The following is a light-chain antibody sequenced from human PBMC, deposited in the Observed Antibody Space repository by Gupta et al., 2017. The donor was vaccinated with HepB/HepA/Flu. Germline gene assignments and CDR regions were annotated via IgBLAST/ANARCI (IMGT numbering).Light chain of an antibody. CDR2: GKD. J-gene: IGLJ2*01. V-gene: IGLV3-19*01. CDR3: HSRDSSGNLMI. Sequence: SSELTQDPAVTVPLGQTVTITRQGDSLRTYFASWYQQKPGQAPVLVMYGKDNRPSGIPGRFSGSDSGNTASLTIAGAQAEDEGDYYCHSRDSSGNLMIFGGGTKLTVL. CDR1: SLRTYF.